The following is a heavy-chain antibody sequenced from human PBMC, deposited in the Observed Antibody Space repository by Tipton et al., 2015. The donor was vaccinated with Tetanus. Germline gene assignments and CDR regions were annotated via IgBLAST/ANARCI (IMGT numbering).Heavy chain of an antibody. CDR3: ARHESLVGGSYDY. J-gene: IGHJ4*02. CDR2: SYFSGRT. CDR1: GVSISGGRYY. V-gene: IGHV4-39*01. D-gene: IGHD3-10*01. Sequence: TLSLTCSVSGVSISGGRYYWGWIRQPPGKGLEWIGSSYFSGRTYYSPPLKSRVTISVDTSNNQFSLKLTSVTAADSAVYYCARHESLVGGSYDYWGQGTLVTVSS.